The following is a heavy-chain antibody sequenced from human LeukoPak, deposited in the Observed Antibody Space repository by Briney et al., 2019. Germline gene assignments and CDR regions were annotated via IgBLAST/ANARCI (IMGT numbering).Heavy chain of an antibody. CDR3: ARGGFHHGFDI. Sequence: GGSLRLSCAASGFTFSSYWIHWVRQAPGKGLAWVSRIDNEGSDTIFADSVKGRFTLSRDNAKNTVYLQMNSLRAEDTAVYYCARGGFHHGFDIWGQGTMVTVS. CDR1: GFTFSSYW. J-gene: IGHJ3*02. CDR2: IDNEGSDT. V-gene: IGHV3-74*01. D-gene: IGHD1-14*01.